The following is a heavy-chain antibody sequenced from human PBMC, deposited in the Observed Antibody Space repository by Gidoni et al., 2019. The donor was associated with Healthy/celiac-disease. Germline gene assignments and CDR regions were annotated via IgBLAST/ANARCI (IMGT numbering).Heavy chain of an antibody. CDR3: ASISWIPDTKEGRPNDYYYMDV. V-gene: IGHV1-69*06. D-gene: IGHD5-18*01. Sequence: QVQLVQSGAEVKKPGSSGKVSCKASGGTFSSYAISWGRQAPGQGLEWMGGIIPIFGTATYAQKFQGRVTITADKSTSTAYMELSSLRSEDTAVYYCASISWIPDTKEGRPNDYYYMDVWGKGTTVTVSS. CDR2: IIPIFGTA. CDR1: GGTFSSYA. J-gene: IGHJ6*03.